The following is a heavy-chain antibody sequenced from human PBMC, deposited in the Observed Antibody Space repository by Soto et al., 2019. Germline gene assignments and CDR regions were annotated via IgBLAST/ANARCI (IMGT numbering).Heavy chain of an antibody. J-gene: IGHJ6*03. D-gene: IGHD3-10*01. CDR1: GGSISSYY. Sequence: PSETLSLTCTVSGGSISSYYWSWIRQPPGKGLEWIGYIYYSGSTNYNPSLKSRVTISVDTSKNQFSLKLSSVTAADTAVYYCAREGNDYYGSGIDDYYMDVWGKGTTVTVSS. CDR3: AREGNDYYGSGIDDYYMDV. V-gene: IGHV4-59*01. CDR2: IYYSGST.